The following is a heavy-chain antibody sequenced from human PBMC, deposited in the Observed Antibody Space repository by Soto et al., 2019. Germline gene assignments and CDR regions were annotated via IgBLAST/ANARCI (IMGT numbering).Heavy chain of an antibody. Sequence: QVQLQESGPGLVKPSQTLSLTCTVSGGSISSGGYYWSWIRQHPGKGLEWIGYIYYSGSTYYNPSLKSRVTRSVDTSKNQFSLKLSSVTAADTAVYYCARVTQDVPTHWFDPWGQGTLVTVSS. V-gene: IGHV4-31*03. CDR1: GGSISSGGYY. J-gene: IGHJ5*02. D-gene: IGHD2-2*01. CDR3: ARVTQDVPTHWFDP. CDR2: IYYSGST.